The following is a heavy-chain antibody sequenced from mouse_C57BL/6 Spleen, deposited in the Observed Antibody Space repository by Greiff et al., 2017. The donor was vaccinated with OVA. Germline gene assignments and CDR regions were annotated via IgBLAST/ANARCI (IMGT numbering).Heavy chain of an antibody. J-gene: IGHJ2*01. Sequence: EVQLKESGPGLVKPSQSLSLTCSVTGYSITSGYYWNWIRQFPGNKLEWMGYISYDGSNNYNPSLKNRISITRDTSKNQFFLKLNSVTTEDTATYYCARETTGFYFDYWGQGTTLTVSS. D-gene: IGHD1-1*01. CDR2: ISYDGSN. V-gene: IGHV3-6*01. CDR1: GYSITSGYY. CDR3: ARETTGFYFDY.